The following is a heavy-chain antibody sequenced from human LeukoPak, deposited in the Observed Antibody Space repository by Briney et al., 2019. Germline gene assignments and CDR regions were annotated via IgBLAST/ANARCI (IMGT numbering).Heavy chain of an antibody. V-gene: IGHV3-23*01. D-gene: IGHD3-10*01. CDR1: GFTFSSYP. CDR2: ISGSGGST. J-gene: IGHJ5*02. Sequence: PGGSLRLSCAASGFTFSSYPMNWVRQAPGKGLEGVSVISGSGGSTYYADSVKGRFTISRDNSKNTLYLQMNSLRAEDTAVYYCAKEETYYYGSGLTAGALNWFDPWGQGTLVTVSS. CDR3: AKEETYYYGSGLTAGALNWFDP.